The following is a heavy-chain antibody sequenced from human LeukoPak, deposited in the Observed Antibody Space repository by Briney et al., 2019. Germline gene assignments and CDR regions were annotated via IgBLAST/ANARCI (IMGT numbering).Heavy chain of an antibody. D-gene: IGHD6-13*01. CDR2: IIPIFGTA. CDR1: GGTFSSYA. J-gene: IGHJ5*02. V-gene: IGHV1-69*05. Sequence: GSSVKVSCKASGGTFSSYAISWVRQAPGQGLEWMGGIIPIFGTANYAQKCQGRVTITTDESTSTAYMELSSLRSEDTAVYYCARASLRYSSSWGFDPWGQGTLVTVSS. CDR3: ARASLRYSSSWGFDP.